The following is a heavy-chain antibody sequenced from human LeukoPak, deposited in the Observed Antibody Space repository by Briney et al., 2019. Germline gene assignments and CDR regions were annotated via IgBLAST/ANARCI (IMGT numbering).Heavy chain of an antibody. V-gene: IGHV3-21*01. Sequence: GGSLRLSCLGSGFTFSSYSMNWVRQAPGKGLEWVPSISSSSSYIYYADSLKGRFTISRDNAKNSLYLEMNSLRAEDTAVYYCARTIFGVAAYFDYWGQGTLVTVSS. D-gene: IGHD3-3*01. CDR1: GFTFSSYS. J-gene: IGHJ4*02. CDR3: ARTIFGVAAYFDY. CDR2: ISSSSSYI.